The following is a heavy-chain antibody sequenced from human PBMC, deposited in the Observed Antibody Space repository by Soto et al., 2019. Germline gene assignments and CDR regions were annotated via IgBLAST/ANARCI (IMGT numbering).Heavy chain of an antibody. CDR1: GGSVSSGAYY. V-gene: IGHV4-31*03. D-gene: IGHD5-12*01. Sequence: PSETLSLTCTVSGGSVSSGAYYWTWIRQRQGKGLEWIGYIYYSGSTYYSPSLKSRLSISLDTSKNQFSLRLSSVTAADTAMYYCARARLRAVYAFDIWGQGTRVTVSS. CDR2: IYYSGST. J-gene: IGHJ3*02. CDR3: ARARLRAVYAFDI.